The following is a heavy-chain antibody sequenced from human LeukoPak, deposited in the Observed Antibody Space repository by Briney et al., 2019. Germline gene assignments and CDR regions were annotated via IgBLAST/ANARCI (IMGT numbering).Heavy chain of an antibody. V-gene: IGHV3-7*01. D-gene: IGHD4-4*01. Sequence: GGSLRLSCAASGFTFSGYWMSWVRQAPGKGLQWVANIKQDGSVKYYVDSVKGRFTISRDNAKNSLYLQMSSLRAEDTAVYYCARDLGGTLTTSFFDPWGQGTLVTVSS. CDR2: IKQDGSVK. CDR1: GFTFSGYW. J-gene: IGHJ5*02. CDR3: ARDLGGTLTTSFFDP.